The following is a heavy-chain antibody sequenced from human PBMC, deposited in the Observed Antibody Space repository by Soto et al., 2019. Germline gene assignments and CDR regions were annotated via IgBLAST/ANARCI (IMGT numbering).Heavy chain of an antibody. CDR2: INPNSGGT. CDR3: TREADYALTFDY. Sequence: ASVKVSCKASGYPFSGYFMHWVRQAPGLGLEWMGWINPNSGGTGFAQKFQGRVTMTRDTSISTAYMELSSLTSDDTAVYYCTREADYALTFDYWGQGTLVTVSS. D-gene: IGHD4-17*01. J-gene: IGHJ4*02. CDR1: GYPFSGYF. V-gene: IGHV1-2*02.